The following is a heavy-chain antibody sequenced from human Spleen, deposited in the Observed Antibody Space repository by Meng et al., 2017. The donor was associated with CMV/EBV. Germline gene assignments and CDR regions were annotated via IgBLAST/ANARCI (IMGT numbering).Heavy chain of an antibody. CDR1: GFTFSSYA. CDR2: ISGSGGST. D-gene: IGHD6-13*01. CDR3: AKDSRLSGIAAAGYFDY. V-gene: IGHV3-23*01. J-gene: IGHJ4*02. Sequence: GGSLRLSCAASGFTFSSYAMSWVRQAPGKGLEWVSAISGSGGSTYYADSVKGRFTISRDNSKNTLYLQMNSLRAEDTAVYYCAKDSRLSGIAAAGYFDYWGQGTLVTVSS.